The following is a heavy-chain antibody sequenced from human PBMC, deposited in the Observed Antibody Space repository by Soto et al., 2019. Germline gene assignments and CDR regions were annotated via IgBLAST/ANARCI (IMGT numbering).Heavy chain of an antibody. CDR1: GFTFSSYG. CDR2: IWYDGSNK. J-gene: IGHJ4*02. Sequence: GGSLRLSCAASGFTFSSYGMHWVRQAPGKGLEWVAVIWYDGSNKYYADSVKGRFTISRDNSKNTLYLQMNGLRAEETAVYYCARDARYTDYDYALDYWGQGTLVTVSS. V-gene: IGHV3-33*01. D-gene: IGHD3-16*01. CDR3: ARDARYTDYDYALDY.